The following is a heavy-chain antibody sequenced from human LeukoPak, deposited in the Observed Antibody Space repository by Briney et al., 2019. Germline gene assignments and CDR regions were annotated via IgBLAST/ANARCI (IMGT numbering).Heavy chain of an antibody. J-gene: IGHJ4*02. CDR1: GFTVSSNY. CDR3: ARVSSSGWYVFDY. Sequence: PGGSLRLSCAASGFTVSSNYMSWVRQAPAKGLEGVSVIYSAGNTNYADSVKGRFTISRENSKNTVYLQMNSLSAEDTAVYYCARVSSSGWYVFDYWGRGTVVSVSS. D-gene: IGHD6-19*01. CDR2: IYSAGNT. V-gene: IGHV3-53*01.